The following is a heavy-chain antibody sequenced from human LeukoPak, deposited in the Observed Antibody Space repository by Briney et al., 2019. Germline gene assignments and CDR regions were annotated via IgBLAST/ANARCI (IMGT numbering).Heavy chain of an antibody. CDR3: ARDCLTSGWYGDDAFDI. CDR1: GFTFSSYW. CDR2: IKQDGSEK. V-gene: IGHV3-7*01. J-gene: IGHJ3*02. D-gene: IGHD6-19*01. Sequence: GGSLRLSCAASGFTFSSYWMSWVRQAPGKGLEWVANIKQDGSEKYYVDSVKGRFTISRDNAKNSLYLQMNSLRAEDTAVYYCARDCLTSGWYGDDAFDIWGQGTMVTVSS.